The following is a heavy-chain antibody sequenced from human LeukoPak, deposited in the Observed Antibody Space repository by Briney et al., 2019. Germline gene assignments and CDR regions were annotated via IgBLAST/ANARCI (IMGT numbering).Heavy chain of an antibody. CDR2: IYYSGST. V-gene: IGHV4-59*08. Sequence: SETLSLTCTVSGGSISSYYWSWIRQSPGRGLEWIGYIYYSGSTNYNPALKSRVTISEDTSKNQFSLKLSSVTAADTAVYYCARLRDRAAAGPIDYWGQGSLVTVSS. CDR1: GGSISSYY. J-gene: IGHJ4*02. D-gene: IGHD6-13*01. CDR3: ARLRDRAAAGPIDY.